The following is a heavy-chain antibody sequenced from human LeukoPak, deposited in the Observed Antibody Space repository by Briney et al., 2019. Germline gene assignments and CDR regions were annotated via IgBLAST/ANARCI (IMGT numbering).Heavy chain of an antibody. D-gene: IGHD3-22*01. CDR1: GGSFSGYY. CDR2: INHSGST. V-gene: IGHV4-34*01. Sequence: SETLSLTCAVYGGSFSGYYWSWIRQPPGKGLEWIGEINHSGSTNYNPSLKSRVTISVDTSKNQFSLKLSSVTAADTAVYYCARVSTYYDSSGYPHQRYYFDYWGQGTLVTVSS. CDR3: ARVSTYYDSSGYPHQRYYFDY. J-gene: IGHJ4*02.